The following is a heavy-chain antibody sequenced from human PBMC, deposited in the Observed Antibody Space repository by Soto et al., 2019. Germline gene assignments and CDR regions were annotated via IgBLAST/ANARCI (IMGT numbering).Heavy chain of an antibody. V-gene: IGHV4-31*03. J-gene: IGHJ5*02. CDR1: GGSICIGGSS. CDR3: ARAAGREGNNWFGP. CDR2: IYCNACT. D-gene: IGHD6-13*01. Sequence: PSKTLALPCTVSGGSICIGGSSWSGMCQHRGNGLELSGYIYCNACTYYSPSFKSRVTISVDTSMSHFSLKLSSVKAADTAVYYCARAAGREGNNWFGPWGQGTLVTVSS.